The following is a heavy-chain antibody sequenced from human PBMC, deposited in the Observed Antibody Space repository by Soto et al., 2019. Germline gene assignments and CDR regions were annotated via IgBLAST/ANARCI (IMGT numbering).Heavy chain of an antibody. CDR2: ISGSGGST. CDR3: AKSSPPYDYIWGSYSGPFDY. J-gene: IGHJ4*02. V-gene: IGHV3-23*01. Sequence: AGGSLRLSCAASGFTFSSYAMSWVRQAPGKGLEWVSAISGSGGSTYYADSVKGRFTISRDNSKNTLYLQMNSLRAEDTAVYYCAKSSPPYDYIWGSYSGPFDYWGQGTLVTVSS. CDR1: GFTFSSYA. D-gene: IGHD3-16*01.